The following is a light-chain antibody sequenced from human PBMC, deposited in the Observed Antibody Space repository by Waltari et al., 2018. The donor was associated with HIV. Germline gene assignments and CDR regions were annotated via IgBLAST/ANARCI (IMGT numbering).Light chain of an antibody. CDR3: ASYTADDTLL. CDR1: DSDFDFYHF. J-gene: IGLJ2*01. Sequence: SVLTQPASASGVLGQSITISCPGHDSDFDFYHFLSWDQHHPAKPPKPTLDEVDIRAWGIRGRLSAAMSSNTPSLTSPVHQIDDEAVYYCASYTADDTLLFGGGTTVTVL. V-gene: IGLV2-14*01. CDR2: EVD.